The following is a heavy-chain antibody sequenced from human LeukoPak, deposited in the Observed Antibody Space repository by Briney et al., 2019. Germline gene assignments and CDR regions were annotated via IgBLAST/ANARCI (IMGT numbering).Heavy chain of an antibody. V-gene: IGHV1-2*02. CDR1: GYTFTGYY. D-gene: IGHD6-13*01. Sequence: ASVKVSCKASGYTFTGYYMHWVRQAPGQWLEWMGWINPNSGGTNYAQKFQGRVTMTRDTSISTAYMELSRLRSDDTAVYYCARLDIYSSSSLYYFDYWGQGTLVTVSS. CDR3: ARLDIYSSSSLYYFDY. CDR2: INPNSGGT. J-gene: IGHJ4*02.